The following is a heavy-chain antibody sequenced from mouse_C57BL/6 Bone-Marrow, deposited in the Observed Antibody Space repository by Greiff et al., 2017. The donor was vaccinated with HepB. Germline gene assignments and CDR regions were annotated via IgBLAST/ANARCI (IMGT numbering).Heavy chain of an antibody. CDR2: ISSGSSTI. D-gene: IGHD1-1*01. J-gene: IGHJ2*01. CDR1: GFTFSDYG. Sequence: EVQLQQSGGGLVKPGGSLKLSCAASGFTFSDYGMHWVRQAPEKGLEWVAYISSGSSTIYYADTVKGRFTISRDNAKNTLFLQMTSLRSEDTAMYYCAREHTTVVAPDYFDYWGQGTTLTVSS. CDR3: AREHTTVVAPDYFDY. V-gene: IGHV5-17*01.